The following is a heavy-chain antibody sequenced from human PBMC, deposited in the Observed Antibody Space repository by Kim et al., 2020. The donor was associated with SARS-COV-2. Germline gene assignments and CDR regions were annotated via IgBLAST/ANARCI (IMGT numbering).Heavy chain of an antibody. Sequence: SIKRRVNISVDTSKNQFSLKLGAVTAADTAVYYCARTRITMIVVVTHFDYWGQGTLVTVSS. D-gene: IGHD3-22*01. J-gene: IGHJ4*02. CDR3: ARTRITMIVVVTHFDY. V-gene: IGHV4-31*02.